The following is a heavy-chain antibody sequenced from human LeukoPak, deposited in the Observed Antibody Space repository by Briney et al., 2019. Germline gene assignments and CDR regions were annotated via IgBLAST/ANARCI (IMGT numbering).Heavy chain of an antibody. V-gene: IGHV1-2*02. J-gene: IGHJ6*03. CDR3: ARGVAGVYFYYYMDV. Sequence: ASVKVSCKASGYTFTGYYIHWVRQAPGQGLEWMGWINPNSGGTNYAQKFQGTVTMTRDTSISTAYMELSSLRSDDTAVYYCARGVAGVYFYYYMDVWGKGTTVTVSS. CDR2: INPNSGGT. D-gene: IGHD1-14*01. CDR1: GYTFTGYY.